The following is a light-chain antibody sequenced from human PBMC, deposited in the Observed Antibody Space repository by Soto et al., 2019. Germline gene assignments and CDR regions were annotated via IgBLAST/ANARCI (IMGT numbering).Light chain of an antibody. CDR3: QQYNNWPPGRT. V-gene: IGKV3-15*01. Sequence: EIVMTQSPVTLSVSPGERATLSCRASQSLRSKLAWYQQKPGQAPRLLIYGASTRATGIPARFSGSGSGTEFTLTISSLQSEDFAVYYCQQYNNWPPGRTFGQGTKVDIK. CDR2: GAS. J-gene: IGKJ1*01. CDR1: QSLRSK.